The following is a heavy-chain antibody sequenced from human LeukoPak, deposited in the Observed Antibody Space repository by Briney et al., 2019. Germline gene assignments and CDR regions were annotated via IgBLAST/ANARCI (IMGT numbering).Heavy chain of an antibody. CDR1: GFIFDDYA. CDR2: ISWNSDSI. V-gene: IGHV3-9*01. J-gene: IGHJ3*02. Sequence: GGSLRLSCAASGFIFDDYAMHWVRQAPGKGLEWVSGISWNSDSIDYANSVKGRFTISRDNAKNSLYLQMNSLRAEDTAVYYCARSGRYYYDSSGYYLNHDAFDIWGQGTMVTVSS. D-gene: IGHD3-22*01. CDR3: ARSGRYYYDSSGYYLNHDAFDI.